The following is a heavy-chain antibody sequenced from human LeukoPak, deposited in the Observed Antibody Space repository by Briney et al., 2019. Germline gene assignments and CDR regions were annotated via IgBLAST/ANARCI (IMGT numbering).Heavy chain of an antibody. Sequence: PSETLSFTCAVYGGSFSGYYWSWIRQPPGKGLEWIGEINHSGSTNYNPSLKSRVTISVDTSKNQFSLKLSSVTAADTAVYYCARGRAWGSGSYLIRSGFDYWGQGTLVTVSS. V-gene: IGHV4-34*01. CDR2: INHSGST. D-gene: IGHD3-10*01. CDR3: ARGRAWGSGSYLIRSGFDY. CDR1: GGSFSGYY. J-gene: IGHJ4*02.